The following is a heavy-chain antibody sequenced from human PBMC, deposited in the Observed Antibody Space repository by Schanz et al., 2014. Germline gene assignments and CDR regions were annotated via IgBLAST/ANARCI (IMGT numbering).Heavy chain of an antibody. Sequence: QVQLVQSGAEVKRPGSSVKVSCKASGCIFGSHGMIWVRQAPGQGPELMGWINAHTGNTQYAQKFQGRVNMTRDTVTTTVHLELTRLRTDDTAIYYCARVHIATYHYNSPGACDIWGQGTRVTVSS. V-gene: IGHV1-18*01. D-gene: IGHD3-10*01. J-gene: IGHJ3*02. CDR1: GCIFGSHG. CDR3: ARVHIATYHYNSPGACDI. CDR2: INAHTGNT.